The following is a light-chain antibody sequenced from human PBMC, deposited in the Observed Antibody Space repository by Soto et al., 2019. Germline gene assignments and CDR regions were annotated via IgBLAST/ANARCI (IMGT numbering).Light chain of an antibody. CDR1: QSISTY. CDR3: QQSFNTPRT. Sequence: DFQMTQSPSSLSASVGDRVTITCRASQSISTYLNWYLQEPGKAPKLLIYAASTLQSGVPSRFSGSGSGTDFTLTISSLQPEDSATFYCQQSFNTPRTFGQGTKVDIK. V-gene: IGKV1-39*01. J-gene: IGKJ1*01. CDR2: AAS.